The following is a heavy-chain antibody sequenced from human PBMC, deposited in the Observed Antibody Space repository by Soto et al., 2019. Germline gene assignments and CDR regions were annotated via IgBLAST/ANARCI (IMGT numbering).Heavy chain of an antibody. V-gene: IGHV1-18*01. J-gene: IGHJ6*02. CDR2: IIPYSGNT. D-gene: IGHD5-12*01. CDR3: AMVDKYVTPTPQDV. CDR1: GYIFVNYG. Sequence: QVQLVQSGDEVRKPGSSAKVSCKASGYIFVNYGIAWVRQAPGQGLEWMGWIIPYSGNTHYARKVQGRLTMTTDTSTSAAYMDRGSLTSDDTAVYYCAMVDKYVTPTPQDVWGQGTTGTVSS.